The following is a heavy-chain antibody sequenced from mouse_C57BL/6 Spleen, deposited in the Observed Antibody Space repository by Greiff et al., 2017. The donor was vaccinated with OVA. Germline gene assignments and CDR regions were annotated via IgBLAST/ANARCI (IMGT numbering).Heavy chain of an antibody. J-gene: IGHJ3*01. D-gene: IGHD1-1*01. CDR1: GYSFTSYY. CDR2: IYPGSGNT. CDR3: AVYYYGSSYGWFAY. Sequence: VKLQQSGPELVKPGASVKISCKASGYSFTSYYIHWVKQRPGQGLEWIGWIYPGSGNTKYNEKFKGKATLTADTSSSTAYMQLSSLTSEDSAVYYCAVYYYGSSYGWFAYWGQGTLVTVSA. V-gene: IGHV1-66*01.